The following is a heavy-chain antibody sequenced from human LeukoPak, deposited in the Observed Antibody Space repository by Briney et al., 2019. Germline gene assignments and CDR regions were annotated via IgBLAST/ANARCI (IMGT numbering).Heavy chain of an antibody. CDR1: GGSITSYY. J-gene: IGHJ4*02. Sequence: SETLSLTCTVSGGSITSYYWSWVRQPPGKGLEWIGYIYYSGSTSYNPSLKSRVTISLDTSRNQLSLKLSSVTTADTAVYYCARFVSYFSSSSCTDFWGQGTLVTVSP. V-gene: IGHV4-59*01. D-gene: IGHD2-2*01. CDR3: ARFVSYFSSSSCTDF. CDR2: IYYSGST.